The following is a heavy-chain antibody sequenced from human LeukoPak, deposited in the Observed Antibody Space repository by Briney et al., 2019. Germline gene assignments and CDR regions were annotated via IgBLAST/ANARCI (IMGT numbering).Heavy chain of an antibody. D-gene: IGHD2-15*01. CDR3: ASRAHDCSGGSCSTLPREGNVNWFDP. CDR1: GGSFSGYY. J-gene: IGHJ5*02. V-gene: IGHV4-34*01. Sequence: AETLSLTCAVYGGSFSGYYWSWIRQPPGKGLEWIEEINHSGSTNHNPSLKSRVTITEDPSKKQFSLKLSSVTATDTAVYYCASRAHDCSGGSCSTLPREGNVNWFDPWGQGTLVTVSS. CDR2: INHSGST.